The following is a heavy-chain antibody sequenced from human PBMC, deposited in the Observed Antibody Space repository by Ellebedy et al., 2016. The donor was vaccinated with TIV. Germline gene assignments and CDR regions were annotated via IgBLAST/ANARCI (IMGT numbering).Heavy chain of an antibody. CDR1: GFTFSNAW. CDR3: ARRTYCSSTSCYPRIYYYYYMDV. V-gene: IGHV3-21*01. CDR2: ISTSSSYI. J-gene: IGHJ6*03. Sequence: GESLKISXAASGFTFSNAWMSWVRQAPGKGLEWVSSISTSSSYIYYADSVKGRFTISRDNAKNSLYLQMNSLRAEDTAVYYCARRTYCSSTSCYPRIYYYYYMDVWGKGTTVTVSS. D-gene: IGHD2-2*01.